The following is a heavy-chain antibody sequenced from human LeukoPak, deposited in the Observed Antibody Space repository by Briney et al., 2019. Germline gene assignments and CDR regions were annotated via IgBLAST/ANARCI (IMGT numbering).Heavy chain of an antibody. J-gene: IGHJ4*02. Sequence: SVKVSCKASGGTFSSYTINWVRQAPGQGLEWMGGIIPVFGTANYAQKFQGRVTITADESTSTAYMELSSQRSEDTAVYYCARENGYDRDRELTLWGQGTLVTVSS. D-gene: IGHD5-12*01. CDR3: ARENGYDRDRELTL. V-gene: IGHV1-69*13. CDR2: IIPVFGTA. CDR1: GGTFSSYT.